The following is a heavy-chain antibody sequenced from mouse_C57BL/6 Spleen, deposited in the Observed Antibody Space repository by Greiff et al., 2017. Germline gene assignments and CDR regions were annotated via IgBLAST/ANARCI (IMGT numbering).Heavy chain of an antibody. J-gene: IGHJ2*01. CDR2: ISGGGGNT. Sequence: DVRLVESGGGLVKPGGSLKLSCAASGFTFSSYTMSWVRQTPEKRLEWVATISGGGGNTYYTGSVKGRFTISRDNAKNTLYLQMSSLRAEDTALYYCARSYYYGSSPLDYWGQGTTLTVSS. CDR1: GFTFSSYT. CDR3: ARSYYYGSSPLDY. D-gene: IGHD1-1*01. V-gene: IGHV5-9*01.